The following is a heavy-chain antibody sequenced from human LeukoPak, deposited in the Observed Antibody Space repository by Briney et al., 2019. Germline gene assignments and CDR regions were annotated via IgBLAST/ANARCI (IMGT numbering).Heavy chain of an antibody. CDR2: IFYRGNT. V-gene: IGHV4-39*02. J-gene: IGHJ3*02. D-gene: IGHD3-16*01. CDR1: GGSISSSSYF. Sequence: SETLSFTCTVSGGSISSSSYFWGWTRQPPGKGLEWIGTIFYRGNTYYNPSLKSRVIISVDTSKNQFSLKLNSVTAADTAVYYCARARGSNDVFDIWGQGTLVTVSS. CDR3: ARARGSNDVFDI.